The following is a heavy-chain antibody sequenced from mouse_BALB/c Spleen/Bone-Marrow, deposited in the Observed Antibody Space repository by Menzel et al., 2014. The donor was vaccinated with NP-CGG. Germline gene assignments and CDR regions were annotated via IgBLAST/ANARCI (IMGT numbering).Heavy chain of an antibody. D-gene: IGHD1-1*02. CDR2: ISSGGSYT. V-gene: IGHV5-9-3*01. CDR3: TRQRGDYAMDY. J-gene: IGHJ4*01. CDR1: GFTLSSYG. Sequence: EVQLQESGGGLVKPGGSLKLSCAASGFTLSSYGVSWVRQTPEKRLEWVATISSGGSYTYYPDSVKGRFTISRDNAKNTLYLQMSSLRSEDTAMYYCTRQRGDYAMDYWGQGTSVTVSS.